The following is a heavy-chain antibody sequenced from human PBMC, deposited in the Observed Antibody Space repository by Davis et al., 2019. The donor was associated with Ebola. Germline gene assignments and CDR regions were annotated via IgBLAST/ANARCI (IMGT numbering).Heavy chain of an antibody. J-gene: IGHJ3*01. CDR3: ARDYRV. V-gene: IGHV5-10-1*01. D-gene: IGHD3-16*02. Sequence: GESLKISCKGSGYSFTTYWINWVRQMPGKGLEWMGRIDPGASYTDSSPSFQGHVTISVDKSISTAYLQWSSLKASDTAMYYCARDYRVWGQGTMVTVSS. CDR1: GYSFTTYW. CDR2: IDPGASYT.